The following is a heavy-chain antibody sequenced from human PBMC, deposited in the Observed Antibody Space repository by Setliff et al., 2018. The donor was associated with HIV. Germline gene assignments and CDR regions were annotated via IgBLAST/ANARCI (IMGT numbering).Heavy chain of an antibody. CDR2: IDPSDSYT. D-gene: IGHD5-12*01. J-gene: IGHJ4*02. CDR3: ARHETGYKY. Sequence: GESLKISCKGSGYSFSTYWISWVRQMPGKGLEWMGRIDPSDSYTNYSPSFQGHVTISVDKSISTAYLQWSSLKASDTAIFYCARHETGYKYWGQGTLVTVSS. V-gene: IGHV5-10-1*01. CDR1: GYSFSTYW.